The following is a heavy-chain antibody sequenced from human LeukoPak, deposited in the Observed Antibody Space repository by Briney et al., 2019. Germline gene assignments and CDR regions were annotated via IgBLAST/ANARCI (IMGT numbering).Heavy chain of an antibody. V-gene: IGHV1-8*01. CDR3: ARGHSSWFSTVFDY. Sequence: ASVKVSCKASGYTFTSYDINWVRQATGQGLEWMGWMNPNSGNTGYAQKFQGRVTMTRNTSISTAYMELSSLRSEDTAVYYCARGHSSWFSTVFDYWGQGTLVTVSS. CDR1: GYTFTSYD. D-gene: IGHD6-13*01. CDR2: MNPNSGNT. J-gene: IGHJ4*02.